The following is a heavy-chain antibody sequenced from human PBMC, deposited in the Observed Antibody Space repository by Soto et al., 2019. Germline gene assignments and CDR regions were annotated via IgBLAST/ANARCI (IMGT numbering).Heavy chain of an antibody. Sequence: NPSETLSLTCTVSGGSISSYYWSWIRQPPGKGLEWIGYIYYSGSTNYNPSLNSQVTISVDTSKNQFSLKLSSVTAADTAVYYCARADRWLHLNWGQGTLVTVSS. CDR1: GGSISSYY. CDR2: IYYSGST. J-gene: IGHJ4*02. D-gene: IGHD5-12*01. V-gene: IGHV4-59*01. CDR3: ARADRWLHLN.